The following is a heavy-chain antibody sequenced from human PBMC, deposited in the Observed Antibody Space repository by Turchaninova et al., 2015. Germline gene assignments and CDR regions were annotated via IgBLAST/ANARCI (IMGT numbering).Heavy chain of an antibody. CDR2: MYYSRST. V-gene: IGHV4-39*01. J-gene: IGHJ3*02. CDR3: ARLYDFWSGYPDAFDI. D-gene: IGHD3-3*01. Sequence: QLQLQESGPGLVKPSETLSLTCTVSGGSISSSSYYWGWIRQPPGKGLEGIGSMYYSRSTYYNPSLKCRVTISVATSKNQFSLKLSFVTAADTAVYYCARLYDFWSGYPDAFDIWGQGTMVTVSS. CDR1: GGSISSSSYY.